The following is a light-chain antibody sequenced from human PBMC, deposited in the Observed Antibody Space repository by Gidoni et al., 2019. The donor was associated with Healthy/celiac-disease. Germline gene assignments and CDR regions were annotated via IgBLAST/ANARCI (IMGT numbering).Light chain of an antibody. CDR1: QSLVHSDGNTY. CDR2: NVS. CDR3: MQGTHWPT. J-gene: IGKJ1*01. Sequence: DVVMTQSPLSLPVTLGQPSSISCRSSQSLVHSDGNTYLNWFQQRPGQAPRRLIYNVSNRDSGVPDRVSGIGSGTDFTLKISRVEAEDVGVDYCMQGTHWPTFGQGTKVEIK. V-gene: IGKV2-30*02.